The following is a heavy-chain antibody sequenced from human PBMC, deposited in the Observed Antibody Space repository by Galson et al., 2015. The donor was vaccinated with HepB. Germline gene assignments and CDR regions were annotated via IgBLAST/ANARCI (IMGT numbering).Heavy chain of an antibody. CDR2: ISGSGGST. Sequence: SLRLSCAASGFTFSSYAMSWVRQAPGKGLEWVSAISGSGGSTYYADSVKGRFTISRYNSKNTLSLQMNSLRAEDTAVYYCAKGLRGGYDACDIWGQGTMVTVSS. J-gene: IGHJ3*02. D-gene: IGHD5/OR15-5a*01. V-gene: IGHV3-23*01. CDR3: AKGLRGGYDACDI. CDR1: GFTFSSYA.